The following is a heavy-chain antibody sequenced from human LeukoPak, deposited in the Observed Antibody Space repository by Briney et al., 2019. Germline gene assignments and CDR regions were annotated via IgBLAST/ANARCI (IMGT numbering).Heavy chain of an antibody. J-gene: IGHJ4*02. CDR1: GFTLSSYS. Sequence: GGSLRLSCAASGFTLSSYSMNWVRQAPGKGLEWVSSISSSSSYIYYADSVKGRFTISRDNAKNSLFLQMNSLRAEDTAVYYCAKDVGGSYYFDYWGQGTLVTVSS. D-gene: IGHD1-26*01. CDR2: ISSSSSYI. V-gene: IGHV3-21*01. CDR3: AKDVGGSYYFDY.